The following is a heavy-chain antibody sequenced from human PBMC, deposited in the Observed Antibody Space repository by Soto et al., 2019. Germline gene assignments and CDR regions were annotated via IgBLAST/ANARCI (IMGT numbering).Heavy chain of an antibody. J-gene: IGHJ5*02. CDR3: ATGFLWKWLRLDTLWFDP. Sequence: GASVKVSCKVSGYTLTELSMHWVRQAPGKGLEWMGGFDPEDGETIYAQKFQGRVTMTEDTSTDTAYMELSSLRSEDTAVYYCATGFLWKWLRLDTLWFDPWGQGTLVTVSS. D-gene: IGHD5-12*01. CDR1: GYTLTELS. V-gene: IGHV1-24*01. CDR2: FDPEDGET.